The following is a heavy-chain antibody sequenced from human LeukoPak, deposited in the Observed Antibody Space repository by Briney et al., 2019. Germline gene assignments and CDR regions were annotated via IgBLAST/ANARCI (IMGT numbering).Heavy chain of an antibody. CDR1: GYTFTGYY. Sequence: GASVKVSCKASGYTFTGYYMHWVRQAPGQGLESMGRINPNSGGTNYAQKFQGRVTMTRDTSISTAHMELSRLRSDDTAVYYCARDRYYDILTGYYSLWGQGTLVTVSS. CDR2: INPNSGGT. D-gene: IGHD3-9*01. CDR3: ARDRYYDILTGYYSL. V-gene: IGHV1-2*06. J-gene: IGHJ4*02.